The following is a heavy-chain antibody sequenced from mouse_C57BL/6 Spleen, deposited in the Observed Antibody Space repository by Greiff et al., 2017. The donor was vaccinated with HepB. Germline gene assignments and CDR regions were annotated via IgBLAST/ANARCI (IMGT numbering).Heavy chain of an antibody. V-gene: IGHV14-3*01. CDR1: GFNIKNTY. CDR2: IDPANGNT. CDR3: ARDPYYYGSSLFAY. D-gene: IGHD1-1*01. J-gene: IGHJ3*01. Sequence: EVQRVESVAELVRPGASVKLSCTASGFNIKNTYMHWVKQRPEQGLEWIGRIDPANGNTKYAPKFQGKATITADTSSNTAYLQLSSLTSEDTAIYYCARDPYYYGSSLFAYWGQGTLVTVSA.